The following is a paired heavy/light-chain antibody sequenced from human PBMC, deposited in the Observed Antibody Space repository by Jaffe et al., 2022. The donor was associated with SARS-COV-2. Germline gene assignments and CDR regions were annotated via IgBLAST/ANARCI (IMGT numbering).Light chain of an antibody. CDR2: DAS. Sequence: EILMTQSPATLSVSPGERATLSCRASQNVYTNLVWYHQKPGQAPSLLIYDASTRATGVPARFSGSGSGTEFTLSISSLQSEDFGVYYCQPYTEWPRTFGQGTKLEIK. CDR3: QPYTEWPRT. CDR1: QNVYTN. J-gene: IGKJ2*01. V-gene: IGKV3-15*01.
Heavy chain of an antibody. J-gene: IGHJ4*02. V-gene: IGHV4-39*01. CDR2: ISPIGST. CDR1: FGSVTSLTYY. CDR3: ARAFGGNYFDF. Sequence: QLQLQEPGPGLVKPSETLSLSCTVTFGSVTSLTYYWGWIRQAPGKDLEWIGSISPIGSTFYNPSLRSRVTISVDTSKNQFSLKVTSVTAADTAVYYCARAFGGNYFDFWVQGHHVTVSA. D-gene: IGHD3-3*01.